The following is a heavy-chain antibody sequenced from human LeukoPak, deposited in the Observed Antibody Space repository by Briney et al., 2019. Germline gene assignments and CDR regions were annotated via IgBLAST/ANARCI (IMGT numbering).Heavy chain of an antibody. CDR3: ATSADSSGND. J-gene: IGHJ4*02. Sequence: GGSLRLSCAASGFTFSRYWMSWVRQAPGKGLEWVANIKGDGSYKYYVDSVKGRFTISRDNAKSSVYLQMNTLRAEDTAVYYCATSADSSGNDWGQGTLVTVSS. CDR1: GFTFSRYW. V-gene: IGHV3-7*03. CDR2: IKGDGSYK. D-gene: IGHD3-22*01.